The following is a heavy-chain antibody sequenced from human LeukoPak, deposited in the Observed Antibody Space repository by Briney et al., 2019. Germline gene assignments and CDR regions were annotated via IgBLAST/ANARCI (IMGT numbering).Heavy chain of an antibody. D-gene: IGHD2-2*01. CDR3: ARRWCSSTSCQFDY. CDR1: GYTFTSYY. Sequence: GASVKVSCKASGYTFTSYYMHWVRQAPGQGLERMGIIKPSDGSTSYAQNFQGRVTMTRDTSTSTVYMELSSLRSDDTAVYYCARRWCSSTSCQFDYWGQGTLVTVSS. J-gene: IGHJ4*02. V-gene: IGHV1-46*01. CDR2: IKPSDGST.